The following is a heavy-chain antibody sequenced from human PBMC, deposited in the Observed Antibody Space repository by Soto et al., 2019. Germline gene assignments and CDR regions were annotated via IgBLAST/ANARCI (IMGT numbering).Heavy chain of an antibody. CDR1: GCTFSSYA. Sequence: GASVKVSCTASGCTFSSYAISWVRQAPGQGLEWMGGIIPIFGTANYAQKFQGRVTITADESTSTAYMELSSLRSEDTAVYYCARGGPYYYDSSPPTRWYPWGQGTLVTVSS. J-gene: IGHJ5*02. D-gene: IGHD3-22*01. V-gene: IGHV1-69*13. CDR2: IIPIFGTA. CDR3: ARGGPYYYDSSPPTRWYP.